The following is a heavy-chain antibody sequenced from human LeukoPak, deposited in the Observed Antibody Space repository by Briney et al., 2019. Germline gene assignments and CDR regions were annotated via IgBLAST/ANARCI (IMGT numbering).Heavy chain of an antibody. CDR3: ARGSYDYVWGSYQLPFDY. D-gene: IGHD3-16*02. Sequence: PSETLSLTCAVYGGSFSGYYWSWIRQPPGKGLEWIGEINHSGSTNYNPSLKSRVTISVDTSKNQFSLKLSSVTAADTAVYYCARGSYDYVWGSYQLPFDYWGQGTLVTVSS. CDR1: GGSFSGYY. V-gene: IGHV4-34*01. CDR2: INHSGST. J-gene: IGHJ4*02.